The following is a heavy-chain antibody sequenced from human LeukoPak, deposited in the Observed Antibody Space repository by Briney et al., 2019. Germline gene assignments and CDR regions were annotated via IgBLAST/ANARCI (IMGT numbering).Heavy chain of an antibody. CDR1: GYTFTSYY. D-gene: IGHD3-9*01. J-gene: IGHJ3*02. Sequence: ASVKVSCKASGYTFTSYYMHWVRQAPGQGLEWMGWISAYNGNTNYAQKLQGRVTMTTDTSTSTAYMELRSLRSDDTAVYYCARDPVLRYFDWGGAPAAFDIWGQGTMVTVSS. CDR2: ISAYNGNT. V-gene: IGHV1-18*04. CDR3: ARDPVLRYFDWGGAPAAFDI.